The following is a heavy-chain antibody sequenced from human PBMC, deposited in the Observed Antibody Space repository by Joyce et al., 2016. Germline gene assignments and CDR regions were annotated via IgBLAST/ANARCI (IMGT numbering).Heavy chain of an antibody. D-gene: IGHD4-11*01. J-gene: IGHJ6*02. V-gene: IGHV5-51*01. CDR1: EYTFSRYW. Sequence: EVQLVQSGAEMKKPGESLKISCKGFEYTFSRYWIAWVRQIPGKGREWMGIINPGDSDNRYSPCFQGQVTFSADKSINTATLQWRSRRASVTAIYYCARDIDYRSGMDVWGQGTPVSVSS. CDR2: INPGDSDN. CDR3: ARDIDYRSGMDV.